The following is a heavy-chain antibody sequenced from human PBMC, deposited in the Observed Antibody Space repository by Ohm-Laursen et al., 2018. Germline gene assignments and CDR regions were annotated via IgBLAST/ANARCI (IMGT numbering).Heavy chain of an antibody. V-gene: IGHV3-7*01. CDR3: ARGRDLDY. CDR1: GFTFSSYW. J-gene: IGHJ4*02. CDR2: IKEDGSEK. Sequence: SLRLSCSASGFTFSSYWMFWVRQAPGKGLEWVANIKEDGSEKYYVDSVKGRFTISRDDAKNTLYLQMNSLRAEDTAVYYCARGRDLDYWGQGTLVTVSS.